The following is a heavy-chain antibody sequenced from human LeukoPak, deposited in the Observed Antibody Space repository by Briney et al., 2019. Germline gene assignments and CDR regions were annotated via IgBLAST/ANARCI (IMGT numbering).Heavy chain of an antibody. CDR2: INPNSGGT. V-gene: IGHV1-2*02. CDR3: ARKFLGSRGYYFDY. Sequence: ASVKVSCKASGYTFIGYYMHWVRQAPGRGLEWMGWINPNSGGTNYAQKFQGRVTITRDTSASTAYMELSSLRSEDTAVYYCARKFLGSRGYYFDYWGQGTLVTVSS. CDR1: GYTFIGYY. J-gene: IGHJ4*02. D-gene: IGHD3-10*01.